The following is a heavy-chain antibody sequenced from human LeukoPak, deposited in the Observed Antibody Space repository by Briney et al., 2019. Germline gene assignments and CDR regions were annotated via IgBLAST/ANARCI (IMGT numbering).Heavy chain of an antibody. V-gene: IGHV4-39*07. J-gene: IGHJ4*02. Sequence: SETLSLTCTVSGGSISSSNYYWGWIRQPPGKGLEWIGSIYYSGSTYYNPSLKSRVTISIDTSKNQFSLKLSSVTAADTAVYYCAREHQNYYYDSSGYLAHWGQGTLVTVSS. CDR1: GGSISSSNYY. CDR2: IYYSGST. CDR3: AREHQNYYYDSSGYLAH. D-gene: IGHD3-22*01.